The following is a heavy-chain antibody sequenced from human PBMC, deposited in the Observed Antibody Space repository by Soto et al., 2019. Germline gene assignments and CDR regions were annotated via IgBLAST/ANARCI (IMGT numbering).Heavy chain of an antibody. CDR2: ISSSSSTI. V-gene: IGHV3-48*01. J-gene: IGHJ4*02. CDR1: GFTFCSYS. CDR3: ARGLLGYYFDY. Sequence: GGSLRLSCAASGFTFCSYSMDWVRQAPGKGLEWVSYISSSSSTIYYADSVKGRFTISRDNAKNSLYLQMNSLRAEDTAVYYCARGLLGYYFDYWGQGSLVTVSS. D-gene: IGHD3-10*01.